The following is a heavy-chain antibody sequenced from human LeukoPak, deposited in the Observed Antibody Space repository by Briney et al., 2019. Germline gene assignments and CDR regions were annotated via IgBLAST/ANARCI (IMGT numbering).Heavy chain of an antibody. V-gene: IGHV4-59*01. J-gene: IGHJ4*02. CDR1: GGSISSYY. CDR3: ARVTGYRIEDYFDY. Sequence: SETLSLTCTVSGGSISSYYWGWIRQPPGKGLEWIGYIHYSGSTNYNPSLKSRVTISVDTSKNQFTLKLRSVTAAATAVYYCARVTGYRIEDYFDYWGQGTLVTVSS. D-gene: IGHD6-13*01. CDR2: IHYSGST.